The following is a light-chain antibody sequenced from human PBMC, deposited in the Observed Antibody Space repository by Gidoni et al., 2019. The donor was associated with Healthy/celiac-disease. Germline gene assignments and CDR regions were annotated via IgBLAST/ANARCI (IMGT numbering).Light chain of an antibody. CDR1: QSVSSY. Sequence: EIVLTQSPATLSLSPGERATLSCRASQSVSSYLAWYQQKPGQAPRLLIYDASNRATGIPARFSGSGSGTDFTLTISSLEPEDFAVYYCQQRSNWPGFXGXTKVXIK. CDR2: DAS. V-gene: IGKV3-11*01. J-gene: IGKJ4*01. CDR3: QQRSNWPG.